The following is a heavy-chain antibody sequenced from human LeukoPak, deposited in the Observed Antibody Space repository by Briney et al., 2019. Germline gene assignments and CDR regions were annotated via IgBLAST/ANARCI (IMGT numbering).Heavy chain of an antibody. Sequence: KSSETLSLTCAVSGYSISSGYYWGWIRQPPGKGLEWIGSIYHSGSTNYNPSLKSRVTISVDTSKNQFSLKLSSVTAADTAVYYCARGSLRFLEWLPPFDPWGQGTLVTVSS. CDR1: GYSISSGYY. J-gene: IGHJ5*02. V-gene: IGHV4-38-2*01. CDR3: ARGSLRFLEWLPPFDP. CDR2: IYHSGST. D-gene: IGHD3-3*01.